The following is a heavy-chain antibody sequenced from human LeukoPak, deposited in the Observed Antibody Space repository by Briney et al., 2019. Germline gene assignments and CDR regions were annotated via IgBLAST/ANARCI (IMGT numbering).Heavy chain of an antibody. V-gene: IGHV3-66*01. CDR2: IYSGGST. Sequence: GGSLRLSCAASGFTVSSNYVSWVRQAPGKGLEWVSVIYSGGSTYYADSVKGRFTISRDNSKNTLDLQMNSLRAEDTAVYYCARDRSYDFWSGYSTPDYWGQGTLVTVSS. D-gene: IGHD3-3*01. CDR1: GFTVSSNY. CDR3: ARDRSYDFWSGYSTPDY. J-gene: IGHJ4*02.